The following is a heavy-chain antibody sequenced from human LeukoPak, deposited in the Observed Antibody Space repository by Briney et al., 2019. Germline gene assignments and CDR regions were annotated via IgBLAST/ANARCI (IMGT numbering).Heavy chain of an antibody. Sequence: PGGSLRLSCAASGFTFSSYAMSWVRQAPGEGLEWVSAISGSGGSTYYADSVKGRFTISRDNSKNTLYLQMNSLRAEDTAVYYCAKSGGDFWSGYYEIDYWGQGTLVTVSS. CDR1: GFTFSSYA. CDR3: AKSGGDFWSGYYEIDY. V-gene: IGHV3-23*01. CDR2: ISGSGGST. J-gene: IGHJ4*02. D-gene: IGHD3-3*01.